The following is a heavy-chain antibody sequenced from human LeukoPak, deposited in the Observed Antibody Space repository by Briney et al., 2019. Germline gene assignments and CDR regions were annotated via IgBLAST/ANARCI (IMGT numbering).Heavy chain of an antibody. CDR2: INPSGGST. Sequence: ASVKVSCKASGYTFTSYYMHWVRQAPGQGLEWMGIINPSGGSTSYAQKFQGRVTMTRDMSTSTVYMELSSLRSEDTAVYYCARDPVLRYFDWLLNGYGYFDYWGQGTLVTVSS. J-gene: IGHJ4*02. CDR1: GYTFTSYY. V-gene: IGHV1-46*01. D-gene: IGHD3-9*01. CDR3: ARDPVLRYFDWLLNGYGYFDY.